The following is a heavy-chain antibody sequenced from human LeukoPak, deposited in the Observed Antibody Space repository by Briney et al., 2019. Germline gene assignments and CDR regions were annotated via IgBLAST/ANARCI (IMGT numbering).Heavy chain of an antibody. CDR2: ISSSGSTI. CDR1: GFTFSSYE. D-gene: IGHD3-10*02. Sequence: GGSLRLSCAASGFTFSSYEMNWVRQAPGKGLEWVSYISSSGSTIYYADSVKGRFTISRDNAKKSLYLQMNSLRAEVTAGYYCAELGSTMIGGVWGKETTVTISS. J-gene: IGHJ6*04. V-gene: IGHV3-48*03. CDR3: AELGSTMIGGV.